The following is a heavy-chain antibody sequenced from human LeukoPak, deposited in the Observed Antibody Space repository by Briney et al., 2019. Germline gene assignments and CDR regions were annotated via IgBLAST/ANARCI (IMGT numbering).Heavy chain of an antibody. V-gene: IGHV3-23*01. CDR1: GFTFSSYA. CDR2: ISGSGGST. D-gene: IGHD2-15*01. Sequence: GGSLRLSCAASGFTFSSYAMSWVRQAPGKGLEWVSAISGSGGSTYYADSVKGRFTISRDNSKNTLYLQMNSLRAEDTAVYYCAKEPYCSGGSCYSDYFDYWGQGTLVTVSS. J-gene: IGHJ4*02. CDR3: AKEPYCSGGSCYSDYFDY.